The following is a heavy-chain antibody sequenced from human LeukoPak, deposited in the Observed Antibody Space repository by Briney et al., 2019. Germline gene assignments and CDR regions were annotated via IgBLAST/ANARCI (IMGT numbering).Heavy chain of an antibody. CDR2: ISSSSSYI. D-gene: IGHD5-18*01. CDR3: ARQTAMGRSGDY. CDR1: GSTFISYG. V-gene: IGHV3-21*01. Sequence: PGGSRRLSVAASGSTFISYGLNWFRKAPGKGLDWVSSISSSSSYIYYADSVKGRFTISRDNAKNSLYLQMNSLRAEDTAVYYCARQTAMGRSGDYWGQGTLVTVSS. J-gene: IGHJ4*02.